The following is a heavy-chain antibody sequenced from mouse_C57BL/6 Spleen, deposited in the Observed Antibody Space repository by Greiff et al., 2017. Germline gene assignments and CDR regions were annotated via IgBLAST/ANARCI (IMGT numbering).Heavy chain of an antibody. CDR3: ARSALTGGYAMDY. Sequence: LLESGAELVKPGASVKLSCKASGYTFTTYPIEWMKQNHGKSLEWIGNFHPYNDDTKYNEKFKGKATLTVEKSSSTAYLELSRLTSDDSAVYDCARSALTGGYAMDYWGQGTSVTVSS. CDR2: FHPYNDDT. D-gene: IGHD4-1*01. V-gene: IGHV1-47*01. CDR1: GYTFTTYP. J-gene: IGHJ4*01.